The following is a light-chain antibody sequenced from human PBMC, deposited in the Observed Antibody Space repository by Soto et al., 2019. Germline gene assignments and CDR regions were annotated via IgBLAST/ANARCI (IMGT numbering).Light chain of an antibody. CDR2: GAS. CDR1: QSVSSN. J-gene: IGKJ5*01. V-gene: IGKV3-15*01. CDR3: QQYNNWPREI. Sequence: EIVMTQSPATLAVSPGERATRSCRASQSVSSNLAWYQQKPGQAPRLLIYGASTRATGTPARFSGSGSGTEFTLTIRSLQSEDFAVYYCQQYNNWPREIFGQGTQLEIK.